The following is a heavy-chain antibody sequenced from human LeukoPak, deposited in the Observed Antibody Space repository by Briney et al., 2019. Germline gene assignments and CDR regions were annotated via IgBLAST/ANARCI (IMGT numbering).Heavy chain of an antibody. CDR3: ARSQDSSSDAFDV. Sequence: AGESLKISCKGSGYTFTNYWFGWGRQMPGKGLEWMGIIYPDDSETAFSPSFQGQVTISADKSINTAFLQWSSLKASDTAMYYCARSQDSSSDAFDVWGQGTMVTVSS. CDR2: IYPDDSET. V-gene: IGHV5-51*01. D-gene: IGHD6-13*01. J-gene: IGHJ3*01. CDR1: GYTFTNYW.